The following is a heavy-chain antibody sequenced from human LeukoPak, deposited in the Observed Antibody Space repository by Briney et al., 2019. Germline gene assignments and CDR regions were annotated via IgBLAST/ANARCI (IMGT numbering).Heavy chain of an antibody. D-gene: IGHD1-1*01. CDR3: AKDRVLNWATTKYYFDY. Sequence: PGGSLRLSCAASGFTFNSYSMNWVRQAPGKGLEWVSSISSGSTYIYYADSVKGRFTISRDNAKSSLFLQMNSLRAEDTAVYYCAKDRVLNWATTKYYFDYWGQGTLVTVSS. CDR1: GFTFNSYS. J-gene: IGHJ4*02. V-gene: IGHV3-21*01. CDR2: ISSGSTYI.